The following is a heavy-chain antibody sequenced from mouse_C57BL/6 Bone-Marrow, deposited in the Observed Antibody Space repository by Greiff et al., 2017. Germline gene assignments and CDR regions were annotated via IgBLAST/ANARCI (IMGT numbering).Heavy chain of an antibody. J-gene: IGHJ4*01. V-gene: IGHV1-69*01. CDR3: ARWGHLGAMDY. CDR1: GYTFTSYW. CDR2: IDPSDSYT. Sequence: QVQLQQSGAELVMPGASVKLSCKASGYTFTSYWMHWVKQRPGQGLEWIGEIDPSDSYTNYNQKFKGKSTLTVDKSSSTAYMQLSSLTSEDSAVYYCARWGHLGAMDYWGQGTSVTVSS.